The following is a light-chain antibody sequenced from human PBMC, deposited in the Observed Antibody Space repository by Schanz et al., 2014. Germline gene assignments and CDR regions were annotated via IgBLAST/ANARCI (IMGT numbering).Light chain of an antibody. Sequence: EIALTQSPGTLPLSPGERATLSCRASQSGSDSFLAWYQQKPGQGPRLLIYGTSTRATGIPDRFSGSGSGTDFTLAISRLEPEDFAVYYCQQYGNIPWTFGQGTKVEIK. CDR2: GTS. CDR1: QSGSDSF. CDR3: QQYGNIPWT. V-gene: IGKV3-20*01. J-gene: IGKJ1*01.